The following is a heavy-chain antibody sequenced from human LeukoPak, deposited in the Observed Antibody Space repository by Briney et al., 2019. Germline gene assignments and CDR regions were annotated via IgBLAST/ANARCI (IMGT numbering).Heavy chain of an antibody. D-gene: IGHD1-26*01. J-gene: IGHJ6*03. V-gene: IGHV1-69*05. CDR1: GGTFSSYA. CDR3: ARAHHPVRAGLGWDYYYYYMDV. Sequence: ASVKVSCKASGGTFSSYAISWVRQAPGQGLEWMGGIIPIFGTANYAQKFQGRVTITTDESTSTAYMELSSLRSEDTAVYYCARAHHPVRAGLGWDYYYYYMDVWGKGTTVTVSS. CDR2: IIPIFGTA.